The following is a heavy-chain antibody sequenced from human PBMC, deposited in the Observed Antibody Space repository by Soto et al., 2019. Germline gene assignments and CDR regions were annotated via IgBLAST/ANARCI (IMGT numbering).Heavy chain of an antibody. V-gene: IGHV4-61*01. CDR2: IYYSGTN. D-gene: IGHD2-2*01. CDR3: ARGYCSITSCSIFNY. Sequence: LSLTCAVSGGSVSSGSFYWSWIRQPPGKGLEWIGYIYYSGTNTYNPSLKSRVTMSADTSRNQFSLRLSSVTAADTAVYYCARGYCSITSCSIFNYWDQGTQVTVSS. CDR1: GGSVSSGSFY. J-gene: IGHJ4*02.